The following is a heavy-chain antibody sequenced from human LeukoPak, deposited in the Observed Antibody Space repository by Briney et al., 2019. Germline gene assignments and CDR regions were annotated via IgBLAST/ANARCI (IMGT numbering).Heavy chain of an antibody. Sequence: ASVKVSCKASGYTFTSYGISWVRQAPGQGLEWMGWISAYNGNTNYAQKLQGRVTMTTDTSTSTAYMELRSLRSDDTAVYYCARDPCGGDCYSSYSRPYYYYYYGMDVWGQGTTVTVSS. CDR3: ARDPCGGDCYSSYSRPYYYYYYGMDV. CDR2: ISAYNGNT. D-gene: IGHD2-21*02. J-gene: IGHJ6*02. V-gene: IGHV1-18*01. CDR1: GYTFTSYG.